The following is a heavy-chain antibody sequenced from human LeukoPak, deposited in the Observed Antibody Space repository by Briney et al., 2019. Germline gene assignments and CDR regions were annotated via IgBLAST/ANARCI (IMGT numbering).Heavy chain of an antibody. D-gene: IGHD6-13*01. CDR1: GFTFSSYS. Sequence: GGSLRLSCAASGFTFSSYSMNWVRQAPGKGLEWVSSISSSSSYIYYADSVKGRFTISRDNAKNSLYLQMNSLRAEDTAVYYCARGGIAAAEPFDYWGQGTLVTVSS. J-gene: IGHJ4*02. CDR2: ISSSSSYI. CDR3: ARGGIAAAEPFDY. V-gene: IGHV3-21*01.